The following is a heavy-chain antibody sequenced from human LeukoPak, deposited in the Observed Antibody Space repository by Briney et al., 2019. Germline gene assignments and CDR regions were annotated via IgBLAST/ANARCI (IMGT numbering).Heavy chain of an antibody. J-gene: IGHJ4*02. Sequence: ASVKVSCKASGYTFTTYDINWVRQAPGQGLGWMGWMDPNYGNTVYAHKFRGRVTITRNTSISTAYMELSSLTSEDTAVCYCARAPRPDYFDYWGQGTLVTVSS. CDR2: MDPNYGNT. CDR3: ARAPRPDYFDY. V-gene: IGHV1-8*03. CDR1: GYTFTTYD.